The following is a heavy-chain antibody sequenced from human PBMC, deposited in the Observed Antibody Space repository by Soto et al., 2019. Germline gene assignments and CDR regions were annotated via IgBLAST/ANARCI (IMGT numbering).Heavy chain of an antibody. CDR1: GFTFSSCA. D-gene: IGHD3-9*01. Sequence: GGSLRLSCAASGFTFSSCAMYWVCQAPGKGLERVAVISYDGSNKYYADSVKGRFTISRHNSKNTLYLQMNSLRAADTAVDYCARDGAYYDVFSGSDPFDYWGQVALVAVSP. J-gene: IGHJ4*02. CDR2: ISYDGSNK. V-gene: IGHV3-30-3*01. CDR3: ARDGAYYDVFSGSDPFDY.